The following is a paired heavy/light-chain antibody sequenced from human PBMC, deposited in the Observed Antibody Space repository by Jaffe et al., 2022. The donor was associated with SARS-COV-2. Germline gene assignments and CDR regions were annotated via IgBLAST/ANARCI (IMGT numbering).Light chain of an antibody. CDR3: MQSTQVPYT. CDR2: EVS. Sequence: DIAMTQTPLSLSVIPGQPASISCKSSQSLLHSDRKTHLYWCLQKPGQPPQLLMYEVSNRFSGAPDRFSGSGSGTDFTLKISRVEAEDVGVYYCMQSTQVPYTFGQGTKLEIK. CDR1: QSLLHSDRKTH. V-gene: IGKV2D-29*01. J-gene: IGKJ2*01.
Heavy chain of an antibody. Sequence: EVQLVQSGAEVKKPGESLRISCKGSGYSFSNSWITWVRQMPGKGLEWMGRIDPSDSYTNYSPSFQGHVTISADKSISTAYLQWSSLQASDTAMYYCARVGDYYSSRSSLDFDYWGQGTLVTVSS. CDR3: ARVGDYYSSRSSLDFDY. CDR2: IDPSDSYT. J-gene: IGHJ4*02. V-gene: IGHV5-10-1*03. CDR1: GYSFSNSW. D-gene: IGHD2-21*01.